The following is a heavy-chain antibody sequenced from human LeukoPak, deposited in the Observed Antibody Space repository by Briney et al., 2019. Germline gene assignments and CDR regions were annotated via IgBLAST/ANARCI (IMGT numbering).Heavy chain of an antibody. CDR2: IKQDGSET. V-gene: IGHV3-7*01. CDR1: GFIFSAYW. D-gene: IGHD6-19*01. Sequence: GGSLRLSCAASGFIFSAYWMSWVRQAPGKGLEWVANIKQDGSETYYVDPVKGRFTISRDNAKNSLYLQMNSLRAEDTAVYYCVREGTTVALFDYWGQGSLVTVSS. J-gene: IGHJ4*02. CDR3: VREGTTVALFDY.